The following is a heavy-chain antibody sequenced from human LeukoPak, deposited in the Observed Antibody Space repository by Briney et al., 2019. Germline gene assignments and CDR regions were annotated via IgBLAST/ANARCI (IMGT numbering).Heavy chain of an antibody. CDR3: ATPPASGSYWRNYFDY. CDR2: ISGSGGST. V-gene: IGHV3-23*01. J-gene: IGHJ4*02. Sequence: PGGSLRLSCAASGFTFSSYAMSWVRQAPGKGLEWVSAISGSGGSTYYADSVKGRFTISRDNSKNTLYLQMNSLRAEDTAVYYCATPPASGSYWRNYFDYWGQGTLVTFSS. D-gene: IGHD1-26*01. CDR1: GFTFSSYA.